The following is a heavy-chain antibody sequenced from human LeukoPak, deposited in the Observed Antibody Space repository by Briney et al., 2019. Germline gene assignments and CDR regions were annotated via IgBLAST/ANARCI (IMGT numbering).Heavy chain of an antibody. Sequence: AASVKVSCKASGYTFTGYYMHWVRQAPGQGLEWMGWINPNSGGTSYAQKFQGRVTMTRDTSISTAYMGLSRLRSDDTAVYYCARRRGWPNYFDYWGQGTLVTVSS. CDR1: GYTFTGYY. CDR3: ARRRGWPNYFDY. D-gene: IGHD6-19*01. J-gene: IGHJ4*02. CDR2: INPNSGGT. V-gene: IGHV1-2*02.